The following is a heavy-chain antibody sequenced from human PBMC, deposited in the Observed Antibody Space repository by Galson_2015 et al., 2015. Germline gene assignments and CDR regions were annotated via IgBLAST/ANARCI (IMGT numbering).Heavy chain of an antibody. CDR2: IYTDASSA. CDR1: GFTFSSYW. CDR3: VRGNSGYGNFDY. J-gene: IGHJ4*02. D-gene: IGHD5-18*01. V-gene: IGHV3-74*01. Sequence: SLRLSCAASGFTFSSYWMHWVRQAPGKGLVWVSRIYTDASSASSVDSVKGRFTISRDDAKSTLYLQMNSLRAEDTAVYYCVRGNSGYGNFDYWGQGILVTVSS.